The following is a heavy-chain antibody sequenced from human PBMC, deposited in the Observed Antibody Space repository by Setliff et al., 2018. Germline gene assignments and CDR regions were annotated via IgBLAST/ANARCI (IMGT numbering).Heavy chain of an antibody. J-gene: IGHJ1*01. CDR2: INPSGGTT. D-gene: IGHD3-22*01. V-gene: IGHV1-46*01. Sequence: AASVKVSCKASGYTFTRYYMHWVRQAPGQGLEWMGIINPSGGTTNYAQKPQGRVTMTTDTSTRTAYMELRSLRSDDTAVYYCARATPYYDSNGYYYPEYFQHWGQGTLVTVSS. CDR1: GYTFTRYY. CDR3: ARATPYYDSNGYYYPEYFQH.